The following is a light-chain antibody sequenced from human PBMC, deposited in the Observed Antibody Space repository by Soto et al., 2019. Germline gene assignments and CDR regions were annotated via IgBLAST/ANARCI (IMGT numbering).Light chain of an antibody. Sequence: QTVVTQPPSVSGAPGQRVTISCTGSSSNIGAGYDVHWYQQLPGTAPKLLIYANNNRPSGVPDRFSGSKSVTSASLAITGLQAEDEADYYYQSYDSSLSGSRVFGTGTKLTVL. CDR1: SSNIGAGYD. CDR2: ANN. J-gene: IGLJ1*01. CDR3: QSYDSSLSGSRV. V-gene: IGLV1-40*01.